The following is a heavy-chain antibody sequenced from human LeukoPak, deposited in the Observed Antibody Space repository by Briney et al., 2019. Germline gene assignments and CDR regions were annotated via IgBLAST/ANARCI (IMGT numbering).Heavy chain of an antibody. Sequence: SETLSLTGAGYGVSFSGYYWSWLRQPPGKGLKWIGEINHSESTNYNPSLKSRVTISVDTSKNQFSLKLSSVTAADTAVYYCASQRSWYGAFDYWGQGTLVTVSS. V-gene: IGHV4-34*01. J-gene: IGHJ4*02. CDR2: INHSEST. CDR3: ASQRSWYGAFDY. D-gene: IGHD6-13*01. CDR1: GVSFSGYY.